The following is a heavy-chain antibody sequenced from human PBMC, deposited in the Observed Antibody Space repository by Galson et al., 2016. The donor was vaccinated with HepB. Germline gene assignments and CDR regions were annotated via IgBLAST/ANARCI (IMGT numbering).Heavy chain of an antibody. V-gene: IGHV3-30*04. J-gene: IGHJ4*02. CDR3: ARDRGLRFLEWFMAW. D-gene: IGHD3-3*01. Sequence: SLRLSCAASGFTFSDNSMHWVRQAPGKGLEWLGVMSYDENHKYYADYVKDRITISRDNFKNTLYLHMSGLRAEDTAVYYCARDRGLRFLEWFMAWWGQGTLVTVSS. CDR1: GFTFSDNS. CDR2: MSYDENHK.